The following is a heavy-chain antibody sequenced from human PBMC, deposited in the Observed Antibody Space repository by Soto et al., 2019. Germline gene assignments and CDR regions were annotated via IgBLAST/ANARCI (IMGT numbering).Heavy chain of an antibody. CDR3: ARRERAAGTDWWFDP. J-gene: IGHJ5*02. Sequence: QLQLQESGPGLVKPSETLSLTCTVSGGSISSSSFHWGWIRQPPGKGLEWIGSIYYSGSTYYSPSLKIRVPISVDTSKNRFSLKLSSVTAADTAVYYCARRERAAGTDWWFDPWGQGTLVTVSS. CDR1: GGSISSSSFH. D-gene: IGHD6-13*01. CDR2: IYYSGST. V-gene: IGHV4-39*01.